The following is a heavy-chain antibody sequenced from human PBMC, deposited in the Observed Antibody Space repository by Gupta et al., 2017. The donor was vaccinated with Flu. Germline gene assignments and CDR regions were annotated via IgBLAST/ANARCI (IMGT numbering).Heavy chain of an antibody. CDR2: FYNSGST. CDR1: GGSISSGNYY. D-gene: IGHD1-26*01. J-gene: IGHJ4*02. CDR3: ARGEIGADY. Sequence: HVQLQESGPGLVKPSQTLSLTCAVSGGSISSGNYYWSWIRQHPGKGLEWIGYFYNSGSTYYNPSLKSRVTISLDTSKNQFSLNLTSVTAADTAVYYCARGEIGADYWGQGALVTVSS. V-gene: IGHV4-31*11.